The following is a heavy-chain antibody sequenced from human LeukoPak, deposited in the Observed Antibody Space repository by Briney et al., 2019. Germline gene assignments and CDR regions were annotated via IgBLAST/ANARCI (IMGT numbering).Heavy chain of an antibody. CDR3: AKDSGNSGWYVDN. Sequence: GGSLRVSCAASGFTFSKYAMRWFRQAPGKGLEWVSSISANGAGTYYADSVKGRFTISRDNSKNTVYLQMNSLRAEDTAVYYCAKDSGNSGWYVDNWGQGTLVTVSS. D-gene: IGHD6-19*01. V-gene: IGHV3-23*01. CDR2: ISANGAGT. CDR1: GFTFSKYA. J-gene: IGHJ4*02.